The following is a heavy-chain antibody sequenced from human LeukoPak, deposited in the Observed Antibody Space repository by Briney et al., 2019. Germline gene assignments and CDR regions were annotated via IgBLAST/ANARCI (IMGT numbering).Heavy chain of an antibody. CDR3: ARDPLTGSFDY. CDR2: MCYGGIT. Sequence: PSETLSLTCTVSGGSVSSGSYYWSWIRQPPGKGLEWIGYMCYGGITNYNPSLKSRVTISVDPSNNQFSLKLSSVTAGDTAVYYCARDPLTGSFDYWGQGTLVTVSS. J-gene: IGHJ4*02. CDR1: GGSVSSGSYY. V-gene: IGHV4-61*01. D-gene: IGHD7-27*01.